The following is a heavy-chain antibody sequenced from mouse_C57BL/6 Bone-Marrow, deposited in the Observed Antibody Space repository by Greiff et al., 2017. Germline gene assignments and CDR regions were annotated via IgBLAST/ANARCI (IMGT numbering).Heavy chain of an antibody. Sequence: QVQLQQSGAELVRPGTSVKMSCKASGYTFTNYWIGWAKQRPGHGLEWIGDIYPGGGYTNYNEKFKGKATLTADKSSSTAYMQFSSLTSEDSAIYYCARWGNYYGSSYHLDYWGQGTTLTVSS. V-gene: IGHV1-63*01. CDR1: GYTFTNYW. CDR3: ARWGNYYGSSYHLDY. CDR2: IYPGGGYT. J-gene: IGHJ2*01. D-gene: IGHD1-1*01.